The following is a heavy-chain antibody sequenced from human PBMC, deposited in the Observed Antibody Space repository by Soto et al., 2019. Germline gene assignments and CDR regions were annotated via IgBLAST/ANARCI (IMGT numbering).Heavy chain of an antibody. J-gene: IGHJ4*02. Sequence: ESGPTLVKPTETLTLTCTVSGFSLINARMGVSWIRQPPGKALEWLAHIFSNDEKSYSTSLKSRLTISKDTSKSQVVLTMTNMDPVDTATYYCARITYSGSYPTLDYWGQGTLVTVSS. CDR2: IFSNDEK. CDR1: GFSLINARMG. V-gene: IGHV2-26*01. CDR3: ARITYSGSYPTLDY. D-gene: IGHD1-26*01.